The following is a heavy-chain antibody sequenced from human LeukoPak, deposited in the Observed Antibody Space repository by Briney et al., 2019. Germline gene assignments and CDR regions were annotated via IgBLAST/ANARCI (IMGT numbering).Heavy chain of an antibody. V-gene: IGHV2-70*01. J-gene: IGHJ5*01. CDR1: GFSLNTNGMC. Sequence: SGPALVKPTQTLTLTCTFSGFSLNTNGMCVSWIRQPPGKALEWLALIDWDDDKFYRTSLKTRLTISKDTSRNQVVPTLTNMDPVDTATYYCARTISGSYSNWFDSWGQGTLVTVPS. CDR3: ARTISGSYSNWFDS. D-gene: IGHD1-26*01. CDR2: IDWDDDK.